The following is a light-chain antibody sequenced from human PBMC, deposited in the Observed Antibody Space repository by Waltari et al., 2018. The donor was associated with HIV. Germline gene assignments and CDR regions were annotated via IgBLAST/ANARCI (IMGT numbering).Light chain of an antibody. J-gene: IGKJ1*01. V-gene: IGKV1-13*02. CDR3: QQCNSYPRT. CDR2: DAS. CDR1: QGISSA. Sequence: AIQLTQSPSSLSASVGDRVTITCRASQGISSALAWYQQKPGKAPKLLIYDASSLESGFPSRFSGSGSGTDFTLTISSLQPEDFATDYCQQCNSYPRTFGQGTKVEIK.